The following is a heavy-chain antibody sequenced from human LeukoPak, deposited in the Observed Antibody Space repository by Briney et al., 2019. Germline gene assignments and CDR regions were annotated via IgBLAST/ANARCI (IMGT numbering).Heavy chain of an antibody. V-gene: IGHV3-30*02. CDR2: LHYDGSNK. D-gene: IGHD3-10*01. CDR1: GFTFTTYG. CDR3: AKETYGSGTYPFDY. Sequence: GGSLRLSCAASGFTFTTYGMHWVRQAPGKGLEWVAFLHYDGSNKYYADSVKGRFTVSRDNSRNTLYLHMNSLRAEDTAVYYCAKETYGSGTYPFDYWGQGTLVTVSS. J-gene: IGHJ4*02.